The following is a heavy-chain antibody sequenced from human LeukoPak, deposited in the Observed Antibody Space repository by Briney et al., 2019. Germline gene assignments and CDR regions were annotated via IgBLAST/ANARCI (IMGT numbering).Heavy chain of an antibody. V-gene: IGHV3-53*05. Sequence: GGSLRLSCAASGFTVSSNYMSWVRQAPGKGLEWVSVIYSGGSTYYADSVKGRFTISRDNSKNTLYLQMNSLRAEDTAVYYCAKARYYDSIDYWGQGTLVTVSS. CDR2: IYSGGST. D-gene: IGHD3-22*01. J-gene: IGHJ4*02. CDR1: GFTVSSNY. CDR3: AKARYYDSIDY.